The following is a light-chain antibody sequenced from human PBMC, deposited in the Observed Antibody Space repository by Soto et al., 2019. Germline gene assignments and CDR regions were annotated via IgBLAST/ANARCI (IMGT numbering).Light chain of an antibody. CDR3: SSYSSRSTRYV. V-gene: IGLV2-14*01. Sequence: QSVLTQPASVSGSPGQSVTISCTGTSCDVGGYNYVSWYQQHPGKAPKLMIYDVRNRPSGVSNRFSGSKSGNTASLTISGLQAEDETDYYCSSYSSRSTRYVFGTGTKLTVL. CDR2: DVR. J-gene: IGLJ1*01. CDR1: SCDVGGYNY.